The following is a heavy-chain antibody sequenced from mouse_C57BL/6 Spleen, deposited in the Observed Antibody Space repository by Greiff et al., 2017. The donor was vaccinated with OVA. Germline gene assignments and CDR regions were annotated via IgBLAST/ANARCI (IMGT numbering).Heavy chain of an antibody. CDR3: TRFITTVVATDY. D-gene: IGHD1-1*01. V-gene: IGHV1-5*01. Sequence: EVKLVESGTVLARPGASVKMSCKTSGYTFTSYWMHWVKQRPGQGLEWIGAIYPGNSDTSYNQKFKGKAKLTAVTSASTAYMELSSLTNEDSAVYYCTRFITTVVATDYWGQGTTLTVSS. J-gene: IGHJ2*01. CDR1: GYTFTSYW. CDR2: IYPGNSDT.